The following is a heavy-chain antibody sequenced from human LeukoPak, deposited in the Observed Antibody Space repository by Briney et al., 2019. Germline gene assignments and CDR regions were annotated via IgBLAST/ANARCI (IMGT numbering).Heavy chain of an antibody. CDR2: ITNSGGHT. Sequence: GGSLKLSCAASGFTFSSYSMYWVRQAPGKGLEYVSAITNSGGHTYYANSVKGRFTISRDNSNNTLYLQMGSLRPEDTAMYYCARDSWFGESWGQGTLVTVS. V-gene: IGHV3-64*01. CDR1: GFTFSSYS. J-gene: IGHJ4*02. D-gene: IGHD3-10*01. CDR3: ARDSWFGES.